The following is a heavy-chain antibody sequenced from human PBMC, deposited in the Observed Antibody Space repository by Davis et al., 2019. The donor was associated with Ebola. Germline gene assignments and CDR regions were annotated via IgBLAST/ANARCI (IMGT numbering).Heavy chain of an antibody. D-gene: IGHD5-12*01. CDR1: GFTFSDYY. CDR2: ISSSSSYT. V-gene: IGHV3-11*06. Sequence: GESLKISCAASGFTFSDYYMSWIRQAPGKGLEWVSYISSSSSYTNYADSVKGRFTISRDNPKNSLYLQMDNLRAEDTAVYYCARQRSDYSHDHLGQGTLVTVSS. CDR3: ARQRSDYSHDH. J-gene: IGHJ4*02.